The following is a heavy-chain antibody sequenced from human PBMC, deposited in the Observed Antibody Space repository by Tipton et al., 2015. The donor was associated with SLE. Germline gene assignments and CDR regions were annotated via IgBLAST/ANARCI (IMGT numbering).Heavy chain of an antibody. V-gene: IGHV4-59*08. D-gene: IGHD7-27*01. J-gene: IGHJ3*01. CDR3: ARRPHWGSYGKDVFDF. Sequence: TLSLTCTVSGGSIRSYYWSWIRQPPGKGLEWLGYISDTGSTSYNPSLKSRVTISVDTSKNQFSLKLSSVTAADTAVYYCARRPHWGSYGKDVFDFWGPGTMVTVSS. CDR2: ISDTGST. CDR1: GGSIRSYY.